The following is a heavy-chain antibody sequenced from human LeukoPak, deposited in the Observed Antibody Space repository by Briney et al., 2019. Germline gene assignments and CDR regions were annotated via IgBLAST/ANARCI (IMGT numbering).Heavy chain of an antibody. CDR1: GGSISSYY. Sequence: SETLSLTCTVSGGSISSYYWSWIRQPPRKGLEWIGYIYYSGSTNYNPSLKSRVTISVDTSKNQFSLKLSSVTAADTAVYYCASPGYCSGGRCYGMDVWGQGTTVTVSS. J-gene: IGHJ6*02. V-gene: IGHV4-59*08. D-gene: IGHD2-15*01. CDR2: IYYSGST. CDR3: ASPGYCSGGRCYGMDV.